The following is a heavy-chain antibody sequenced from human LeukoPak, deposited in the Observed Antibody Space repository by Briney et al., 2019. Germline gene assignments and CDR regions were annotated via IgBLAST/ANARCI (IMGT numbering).Heavy chain of an antibody. CDR3: ATMAKDYYYYAMDV. D-gene: IGHD5-24*01. V-gene: IGHV1-69*04. CDR2: IIPIIGIA. Sequence: GASVKVSCKASGGTFSSYAISWVRQAPGQGLEWMGRIIPIIGIANYAQIFQGRVTITADKSTSTAYMELSSLRSEDTAVYYCATMAKDYYYYAMDVWGQGTTVTVSS. CDR1: GGTFSSYA. J-gene: IGHJ6*02.